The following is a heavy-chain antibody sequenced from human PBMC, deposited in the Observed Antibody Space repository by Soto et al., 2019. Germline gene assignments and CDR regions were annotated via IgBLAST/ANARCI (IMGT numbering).Heavy chain of an antibody. J-gene: IGHJ4*02. CDR2: INQGGSQK. CDR3: ARIYCSTTSCYYDY. Sequence: GGSLRLSCAASGFTFSSYWMSWVRHAPGKGLEWVANINQGGSQKYYVDSVKGRFTISRDNAKNSLYLQMNSLRAEDTAVYYCARIYCSTTSCYYDYWGQGTLVTVSS. CDR1: GFTFSSYW. V-gene: IGHV3-7*01. D-gene: IGHD2-2*01.